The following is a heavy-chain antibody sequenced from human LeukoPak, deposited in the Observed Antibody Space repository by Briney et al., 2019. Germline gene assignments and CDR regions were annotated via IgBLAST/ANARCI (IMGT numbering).Heavy chain of an antibody. CDR2: INYSGST. J-gene: IGHJ6*02. Sequence: PSQTLSLTCTVSGGSISSGGHYWSWIRQHPGKGLEWIVYINYSGSTYYNPSLKSRVTISVDTSQNQLSLKLSSVTAADTALYYCARDEAIFGAGYYYGMDVWGQGTTVTVSS. CDR1: GGSISSGGHY. CDR3: ARDEAIFGAGYYYGMDV. D-gene: IGHD3-3*01. V-gene: IGHV4-31*03.